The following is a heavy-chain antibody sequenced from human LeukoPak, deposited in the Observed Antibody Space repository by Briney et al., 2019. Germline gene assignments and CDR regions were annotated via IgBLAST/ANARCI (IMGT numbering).Heavy chain of an antibody. V-gene: IGHV3-49*04. CDR1: GFTFGDYA. Sequence: GGSLRLSCAASGFTFGDYAMSWVRQAPGKGLEWVGFIRSKAYGGTTEYAASVKGRFTISRDDSKSIAYLQMNSLKTEDTAVYYCTSSDLYSSSWFPNRYYYYYYMDVWGKGTTVTISS. D-gene: IGHD6-13*01. CDR3: TSSDLYSSSWFPNRYYYYYYMDV. CDR2: IRSKAYGGTT. J-gene: IGHJ6*03.